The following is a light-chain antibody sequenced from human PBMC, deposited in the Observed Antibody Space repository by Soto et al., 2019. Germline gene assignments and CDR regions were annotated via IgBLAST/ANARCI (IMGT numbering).Light chain of an antibody. CDR3: LLDFSYFWA. V-gene: IGKV3D-7*01. Sequence: EIVLTQSPATLSLSPGERATLSCRASQSVSSSYLAWYRQTPGQAPRLLFYGASTRATGLPARFSGTGSGTDFTLTISSLQPEDFATYYCLLDFSYFWAFGQGTKVDIK. CDR2: GAS. J-gene: IGKJ1*01. CDR1: QSVSSSY.